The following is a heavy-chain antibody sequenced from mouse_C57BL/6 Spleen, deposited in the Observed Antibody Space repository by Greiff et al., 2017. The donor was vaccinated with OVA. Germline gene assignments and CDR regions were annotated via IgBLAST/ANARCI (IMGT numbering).Heavy chain of an antibody. V-gene: IGHV1-15*01. CDR1: GYTFTDYE. CDR2: IDPETGGT. D-gene: IGHD2-3*01. Sequence: VQGVESGAELVRPGASVTLSCKASGYTFTDYEMHWVKQTPVHGLEWIGAIDPETGGTAYNQKFKGKAILTADKSSSTAYMELRSLTSEDSAVDYCTRGVYVYYAMDYWGQGTSVTVSS. CDR3: TRGVYVYYAMDY. J-gene: IGHJ4*01.